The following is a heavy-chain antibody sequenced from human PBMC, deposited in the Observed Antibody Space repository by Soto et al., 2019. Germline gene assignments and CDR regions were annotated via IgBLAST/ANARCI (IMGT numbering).Heavy chain of an antibody. CDR2: IRSKANSYAT. CDR1: GFPFSGSA. V-gene: IGHV3-73*01. J-gene: IGHJ6*03. CDR3: TSGPNSYITMVRGVIDYYYYYMDV. D-gene: IGHD3-10*01. Sequence: GGSLRLSCAASGFPFSGSAMHWVRQASGKGLEWVGRIRSKANSYATAYAASVKGRFTISRDDSKNTAYLQMNSLKTEDTAVYYCTSGPNSYITMVRGVIDYYYYYMDVWGKGTTVTVSS.